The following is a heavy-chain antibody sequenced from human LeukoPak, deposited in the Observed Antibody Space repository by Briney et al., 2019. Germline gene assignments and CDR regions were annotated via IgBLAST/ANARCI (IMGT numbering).Heavy chain of an antibody. CDR2: ISSNGGRT. CDR1: GFTFCSYA. J-gene: IGHJ4*02. D-gene: IGHD4-23*01. V-gene: IGHV3-64D*06. Sequence: GGSLRLSCSASGFTFCSYAMHCVPQAPGKGLEYVSAISSNGGRTYYADSVKGRFTISRDNSKNTVYLQMSSLRAEDTAVYYCARNGGNWPDYWGQGTLVTVSS. CDR3: ARNGGNWPDY.